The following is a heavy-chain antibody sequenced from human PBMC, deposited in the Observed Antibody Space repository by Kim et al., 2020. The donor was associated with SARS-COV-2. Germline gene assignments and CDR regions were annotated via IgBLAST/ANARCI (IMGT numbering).Heavy chain of an antibody. CDR3: ASVSPSGYCSGGSCYSAI. V-gene: IGHV3-53*01. CDR2: IYSGGST. Sequence: GGSLRLSCAASGFTVSSNYMSWVRQAPGKGLEWVSVIYSGGSTYYADSVKGRFTISRDNSKNTLYLQMNSLRAEDTAVYYCASVSPSGYCSGGSCYSAIWGQGTMVTVSS. D-gene: IGHD2-15*01. J-gene: IGHJ3*02. CDR1: GFTVSSNY.